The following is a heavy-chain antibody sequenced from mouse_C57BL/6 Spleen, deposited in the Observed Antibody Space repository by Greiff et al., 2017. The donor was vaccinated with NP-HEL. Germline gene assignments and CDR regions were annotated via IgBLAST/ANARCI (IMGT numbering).Heavy chain of an antibody. CDR3: ARHDSYYDGSSYNAMDY. CDR1: GFSLTSYG. V-gene: IGHV2-6-1*01. Sequence: QVQLKESGPGLVAPSQSLSITCTVSGFSLTSYGVHWVRQPPGQGLEWLVVIWSAGSTTYNSALKSRLSISKDNSKSQVFLKMNSLQTDDTAMYDCARHDSYYDGSSYNAMDYWGQGTSVTVSS. CDR2: IWSAGST. D-gene: IGHD1-1*01. J-gene: IGHJ4*01.